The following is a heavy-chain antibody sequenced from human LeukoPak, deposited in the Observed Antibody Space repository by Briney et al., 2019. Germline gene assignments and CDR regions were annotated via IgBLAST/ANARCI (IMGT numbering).Heavy chain of an antibody. Sequence: GGSLRLSCAASGFTFSSYWTGWVRQAPGKGLEWVANIKQDGSEKYYVDSVKGRLTIPRNNAKNPLYLQMNSLRAEDTAVYYCASTWFGYYYYYYGMDVWGQGTTVTVSS. D-gene: IGHD3-10*01. J-gene: IGHJ6*02. V-gene: IGHV3-7*03. CDR3: ASTWFGYYYYYYGMDV. CDR2: IKQDGSEK. CDR1: GFTFSSYW.